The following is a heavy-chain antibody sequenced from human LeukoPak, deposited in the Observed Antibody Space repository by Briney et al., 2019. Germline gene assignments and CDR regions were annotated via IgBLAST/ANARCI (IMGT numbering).Heavy chain of an antibody. D-gene: IGHD3-22*01. V-gene: IGHV1-58*01. Sequence: ASVKVSCKASGFTFTSSAVQWVRQARGQRLEWIGWIVVGSGNTNYAQKFQERVTITRDMSTSTAYMELSSLRSEDTAVYYCAREKGSSSGYFDYWGQGTLVTVSS. CDR1: GFTFTSSA. CDR3: AREKGSSSGYFDY. J-gene: IGHJ4*02. CDR2: IVVGSGNT.